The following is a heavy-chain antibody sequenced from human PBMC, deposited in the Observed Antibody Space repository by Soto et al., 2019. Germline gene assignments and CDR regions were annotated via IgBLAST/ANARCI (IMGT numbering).Heavy chain of an antibody. J-gene: IGHJ4*02. CDR3: ARDWSYSGFEGF. Sequence: GGSLRLSCEVSGFTFSFYWMSWVRQAPGKGLEWVANINQDGSEINFVDSVKGRFTISRDNAKNLLYLQMNSMRVEDTAVYYCARDWSYSGFEGFWGQGTQVTVSS. CDR2: INQDGSEI. V-gene: IGHV3-7*03. D-gene: IGHD5-12*01. CDR1: GFTFSFYW.